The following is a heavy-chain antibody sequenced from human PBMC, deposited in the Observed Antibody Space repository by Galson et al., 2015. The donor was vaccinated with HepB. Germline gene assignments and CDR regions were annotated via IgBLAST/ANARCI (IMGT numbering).Heavy chain of an antibody. CDR1: GLTFSSYW. J-gene: IGHJ4*02. Sequence: SLRLSCAASGLTFSSYWMSWVRQAPGKGLEWVANIKQDGSEKYYVDSVKGRFTISRDNSKNTLHLQMNSLRAEDTAVYYCAKEQPGYCSSTSCYAYYFDYWGQGTLVTVSS. CDR3: AKEQPGYCSSTSCYAYYFDY. D-gene: IGHD2-2*01. V-gene: IGHV3-7*01. CDR2: IKQDGSEK.